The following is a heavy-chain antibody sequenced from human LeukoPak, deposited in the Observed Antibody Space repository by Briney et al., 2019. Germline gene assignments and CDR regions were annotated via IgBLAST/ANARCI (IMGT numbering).Heavy chain of an antibody. D-gene: IGHD5/OR15-5a*01. J-gene: IGHJ4*02. Sequence: GGSLRLSCAASGFTFTSYSMNWVRQAPGKGLEWVSTISGGGGSTYYADSVKGRFTISRDNSKNTLYLQVNSLRAEDTAVYYCAKLYRRDYWGQGTLVTVSS. V-gene: IGHV3-23*01. CDR2: ISGGGGST. CDR1: GFTFTSYS. CDR3: AKLYRRDY.